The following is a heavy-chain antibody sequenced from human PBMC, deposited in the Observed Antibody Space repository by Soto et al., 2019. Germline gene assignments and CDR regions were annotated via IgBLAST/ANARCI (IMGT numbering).Heavy chain of an antibody. V-gene: IGHV1-18*01. J-gene: IGHJ5*02. CDR2: ISPFNYNT. Sequence: QVQLMQSRPEVKTPGASVKLSCKASGYTFSSYVITWVRQAPGQGLEWMGWISPFNYNTNYAQKFQGRVTMTTVTSTNTAYMELRSLRSDDTAVYYCARGGRRLGWFDPWGQGTLVTVSS. D-gene: IGHD6-25*01. CDR1: GYTFSSYV. CDR3: ARGGRRLGWFDP.